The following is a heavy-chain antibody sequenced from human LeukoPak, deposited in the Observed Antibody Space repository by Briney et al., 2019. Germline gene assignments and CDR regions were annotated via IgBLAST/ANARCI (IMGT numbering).Heavy chain of an antibody. Sequence: GGSLRLSCAASGFAFSSYAMSWVRQAPGKGLEWVSAISGSGGTTYYADSVKGRFTISRDKSKNTVYLQMNSLRAEDTAVYFCAKEQLAYVVVPAAIWNWGQGTLVTVSS. CDR3: AKEQLAYVVVPAAIWN. J-gene: IGHJ4*02. D-gene: IGHD2-2*01. CDR2: ISGSGGTT. CDR1: GFAFSSYA. V-gene: IGHV3-23*01.